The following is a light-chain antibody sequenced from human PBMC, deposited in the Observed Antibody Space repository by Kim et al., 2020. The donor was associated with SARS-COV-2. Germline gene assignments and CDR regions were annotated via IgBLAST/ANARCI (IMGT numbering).Light chain of an antibody. CDR1: SRDVGGYNY. CDR3: TSYAGSNIVV. Sequence: QSALTQPPSASGSPGQSVTISCTGTSRDVGGYNYVSWYQQHPGKAPKLMIYEVIERPSGVPDRFSGAKSGNTASLTVSGLQDEDEADYYCTSYAGSNIVVFGGGTQLTVL. J-gene: IGLJ2*01. V-gene: IGLV2-8*01. CDR2: EVI.